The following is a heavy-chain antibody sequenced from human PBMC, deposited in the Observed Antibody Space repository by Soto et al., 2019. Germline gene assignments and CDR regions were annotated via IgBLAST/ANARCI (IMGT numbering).Heavy chain of an antibody. D-gene: IGHD2-2*01. V-gene: IGHV3-30-3*01. CDR1: GFTFSSYA. Sequence: LRLSCAASGFTFSSYAMHWVRQAPGKGLEWVAVISYDGSNKYYADSVKGRFTISRDNSKNTLYLQMNSLRAEDTAVYYCARDQPPSIVVVPAAERYGMDVWGQGXTVTVYS. J-gene: IGHJ6*02. CDR2: ISYDGSNK. CDR3: ARDQPPSIVVVPAAERYGMDV.